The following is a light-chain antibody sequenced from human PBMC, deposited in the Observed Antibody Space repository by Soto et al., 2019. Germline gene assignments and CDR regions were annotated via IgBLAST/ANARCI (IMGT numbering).Light chain of an antibody. CDR3: QTWGTGGV. Sequence: QSVLTQSPSASASLGASVKLTCTLSSGHSSYAIAWHQQQPEKGPRYLMKLNSDGSHSKGDGIPDRFSGSSSGAERYLTISSLQSEDEADYYCQTWGTGGVFGGGTKVPVL. CDR2: LNSDGSH. CDR1: SGHSSYA. V-gene: IGLV4-69*01. J-gene: IGLJ2*01.